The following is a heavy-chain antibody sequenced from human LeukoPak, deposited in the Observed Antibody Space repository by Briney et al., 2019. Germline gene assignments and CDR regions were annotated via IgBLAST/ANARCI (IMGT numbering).Heavy chain of an antibody. CDR3: ARGGGRIAVADFDY. CDR2: ISSSSSTI. CDR1: GFTFSSYS. V-gene: IGHV3-48*01. J-gene: IGHJ4*02. Sequence: GGSLRLSCAASGFTFSSYSMNWVRQAPGKGLEWVSYISSSSSTIYYADSVKGRFTISRDNAKNSLHLQMNSLRAEDTAVYYCARGGGRIAVADFDYWGKGTLVTVSS. D-gene: IGHD6-19*01.